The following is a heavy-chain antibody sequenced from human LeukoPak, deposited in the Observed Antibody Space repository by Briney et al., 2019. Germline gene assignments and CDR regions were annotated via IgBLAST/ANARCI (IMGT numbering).Heavy chain of an antibody. J-gene: IGHJ4*02. Sequence: GGSLRLSCAASVFTFSSYAMRCVRQAPGKGLEYVSAISSNGGSTYYANSVKGRFTISRDNSKNTLYLQMGSLRAEDMAVYYCARVMTGSSSDYWGQGTLVTVSS. V-gene: IGHV3-64*01. CDR2: ISSNGGST. CDR1: VFTFSSYA. CDR3: ARVMTGSSSDY. D-gene: IGHD3-9*01.